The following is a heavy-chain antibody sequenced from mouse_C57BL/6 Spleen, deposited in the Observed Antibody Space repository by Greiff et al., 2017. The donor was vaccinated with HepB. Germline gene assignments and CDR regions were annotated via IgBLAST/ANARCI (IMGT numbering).Heavy chain of an antibody. CDR3: THYSEGFAY. V-gene: IGHV6-3*01. D-gene: IGHD1-2*01. CDR1: GFTFSNYW. CDR2: IRLKSDNYAT. Sequence: EVQGVESGGGLVQPGGSMKLSCVASGFTFSNYWMNWVRQSPEKGLEWVAQIRLKSDNYATHYEESVKGRFTISRDDSTRSVYLQINNLRAEDTVIYYCTHYSEGFAYWGQGTLFTVSA. J-gene: IGHJ3*01.